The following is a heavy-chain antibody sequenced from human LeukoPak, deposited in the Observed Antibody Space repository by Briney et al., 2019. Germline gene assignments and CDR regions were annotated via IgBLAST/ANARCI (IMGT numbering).Heavy chain of an antibody. CDR1: GGTFSSYA. Sequence: SVKVSCKASGGTFSSYAISWVRQAPGQGLEWMGGIIPIFGTANYAQKFQGRVTITADESTSTAYMELSSLRSEDTAVYYCARGKVHYDSSGQATDAFDIWGQGTMVTVSS. D-gene: IGHD3-22*01. V-gene: IGHV1-69*01. CDR2: IIPIFGTA. CDR3: ARGKVHYDSSGQATDAFDI. J-gene: IGHJ3*02.